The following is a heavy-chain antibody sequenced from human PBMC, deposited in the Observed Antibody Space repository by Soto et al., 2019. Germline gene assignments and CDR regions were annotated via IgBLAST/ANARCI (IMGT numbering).Heavy chain of an antibody. V-gene: IGHV3-33*01. CDR1: GFTFSSYG. CDR3: ARARTDPGADAFDI. D-gene: IGHD7-27*01. CDR2: ILYDGSNK. J-gene: IGHJ3*02. Sequence: XGSLRLSCAASGFTFSSYGMHWVRQAPGKGLEWVAVILYDGSNKYYADSVKGRLTISRDNSKNTLYLQMNSLRAEDTAVYYCARARTDPGADAFDIWGQGTMVTVSS.